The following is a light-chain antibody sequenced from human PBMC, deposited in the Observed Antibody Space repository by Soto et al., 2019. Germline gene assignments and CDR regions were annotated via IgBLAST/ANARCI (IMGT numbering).Light chain of an antibody. V-gene: IGLV1-44*01. CDR2: SNN. Sequence: QSVLTQPPSASGTPGQRVTISCSGSISNIGSNTVNWYQQLPGTAPKLLIYSNNQRPSWVPDRFSGSKSGTSASLAISGRQSEDEADYYCASWDDSLNAYYVFGTGTKLTVL. CDR3: ASWDDSLNAYYV. J-gene: IGLJ1*01. CDR1: ISNIGSNT.